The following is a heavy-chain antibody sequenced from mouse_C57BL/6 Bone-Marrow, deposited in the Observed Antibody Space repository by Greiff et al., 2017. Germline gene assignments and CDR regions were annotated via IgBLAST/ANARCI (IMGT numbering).Heavy chain of an antibody. CDR3: ARGGNYGGYYFDY. J-gene: IGHJ2*01. V-gene: IGHV1-47*01. Sequence: VQLQQSGAELVKPGASVMMSRKASGYTFTTYPIEWMKQNHGKSLEWIGNFHPYNDDTKYNEKFKGKATLTVEKSSSTVYLELSRLTSDDSAVYYCARGGNYGGYYFDYWGQGTTLTVSS. CDR2: FHPYNDDT. D-gene: IGHD2-1*01. CDR1: GYTFTTYP.